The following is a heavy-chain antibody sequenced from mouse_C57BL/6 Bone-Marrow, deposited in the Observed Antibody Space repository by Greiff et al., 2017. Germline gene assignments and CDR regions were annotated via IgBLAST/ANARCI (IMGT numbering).Heavy chain of an antibody. Sequence: DVQGVGSGGGLVKPGGSLKLSCAASGFTFSCYALSWVRQTPGKGLEWVATISDGGSYTYYPDNVKGRFTISRDNAKNNLYLQMSHLKSEDTAMYYCARPSYYSNWWVAWFAYWGQGTLVTVSA. D-gene: IGHD2-5*01. J-gene: IGHJ3*01. CDR2: ISDGGSYT. CDR3: ARPSYYSNWWVAWFAY. V-gene: IGHV5-4*01. CDR1: GFTFSCYA.